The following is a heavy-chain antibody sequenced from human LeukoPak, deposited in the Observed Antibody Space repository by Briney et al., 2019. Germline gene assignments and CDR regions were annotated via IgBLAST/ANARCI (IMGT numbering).Heavy chain of an antibody. CDR3: ARGDSSARKWIQLWFNGLPKYYMDV. V-gene: IGHV3-7*01. Sequence: GGSLRLSCAASGFTFSSYWMSWVRQAPGKGLEWVANIKKDGSEKYYVDSVKGRFTISRDNAKNSLYLQMNSLRAEDTAVYYCARGDSSARKWIQLWFNGLPKYYMDVWGKGTTVTISS. J-gene: IGHJ6*03. D-gene: IGHD5-18*01. CDR1: GFTFSSYW. CDR2: IKKDGSEK.